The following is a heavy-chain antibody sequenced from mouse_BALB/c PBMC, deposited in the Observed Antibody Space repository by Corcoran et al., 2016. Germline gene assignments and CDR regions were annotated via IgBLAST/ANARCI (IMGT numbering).Heavy chain of an antibody. CDR2: IDPANGNT. J-gene: IGHJ1*01. D-gene: IGHD4-1*01. CDR3: ANWDWYFDV. CDR1: GFNIKDTY. Sequence: EVQLQQSGAELVNPGASVKLSCTASGFNIKDTYMHWVKQRPEQSLEWIGRIDPANGNTKYDPKFQGKATITADTSSNTAYLQLSSLTSEDTAVYYCANWDWYFDVWGAGTTVNVSS. V-gene: IGHV14-3*02.